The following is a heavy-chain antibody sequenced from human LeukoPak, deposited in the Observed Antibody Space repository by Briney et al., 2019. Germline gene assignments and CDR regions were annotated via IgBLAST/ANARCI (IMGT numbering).Heavy chain of an antibody. D-gene: IGHD4-17*01. CDR3: ARQPPERLYGDPDWFDP. J-gene: IGHJ5*02. V-gene: IGHV4-59*01. CDR2: IYYSGST. Sequence: SETLSLTCTVSGGSISSYYWSWIRQPPGKGLEWIGYIYYSGSTNYNPSLKSRVTISVDTSKNQFSLKLSSVTAADTAVYYCARQPPERLYGDPDWFDPWGQGTLVTVSS. CDR1: GGSISSYY.